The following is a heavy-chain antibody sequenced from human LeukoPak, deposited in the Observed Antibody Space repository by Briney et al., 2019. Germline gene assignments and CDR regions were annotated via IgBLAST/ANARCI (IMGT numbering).Heavy chain of an antibody. J-gene: IGHJ4*02. CDR1: GFTFSNYL. CDR3: VSLGYCSTSSCQP. Sequence: PGGSLRLSRAASGFTFSNYLMHWVRQAPGKGLVWVSRITSDGSSTHYADSVKGRLTISRDNAKNTLYLQMNSLTAEDTAVYYCVSLGYCSTSSCQPWGQGTLVTVSS. V-gene: IGHV3-74*01. CDR2: ITSDGSST. D-gene: IGHD2-2*01.